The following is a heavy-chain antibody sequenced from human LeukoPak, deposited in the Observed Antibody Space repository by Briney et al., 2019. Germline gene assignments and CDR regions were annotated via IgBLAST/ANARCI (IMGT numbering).Heavy chain of an antibody. J-gene: IGHJ6*02. V-gene: IGHV3-23*01. CDR1: GFTFSSYA. CDR3: ATPQPDIYYYYYGMDV. D-gene: IGHD1-14*01. Sequence: GGSXRXSXAXSGFTFSSYAINWVRQAPGEGLEWVSAISGSGGSTYYADSVKGRFTISRDNSKNTLYLQMNSLRAEDTAVYYCATPQPDIYYYYYGMDVWGQGTTVTVSS. CDR2: ISGSGGST.